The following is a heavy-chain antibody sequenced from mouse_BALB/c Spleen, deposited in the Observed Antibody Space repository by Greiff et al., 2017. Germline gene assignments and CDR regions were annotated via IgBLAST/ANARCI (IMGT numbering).Heavy chain of an antibody. CDR1: GYAFSSYW. CDR3: ARGGMIIYYAMDY. D-gene: IGHD2-4*01. J-gene: IGHJ4*01. Sequence: VQLQQSGAELVRPGSSVKISCKASGYAFSSYWMNWVKQRPGQGLEWIGQIYPGDGDTNYNGKFKGKATLTADKSSSTAYMQLSSLTSEDSAVYFCARGGMIIYYAMDYWGQGTSVTVSS. CDR2: IYPGDGDT. V-gene: IGHV1-80*01.